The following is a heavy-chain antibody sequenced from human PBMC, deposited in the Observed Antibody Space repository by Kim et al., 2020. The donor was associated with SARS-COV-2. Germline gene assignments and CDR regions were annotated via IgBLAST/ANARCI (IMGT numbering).Heavy chain of an antibody. J-gene: IGHJ5*02. CDR2: ISSSGSTI. Sequence: GGSLRLSCAASGFTFSSYEMNWVRQAPGKGLEWVSYISSSGSTIYYADSVKGRFTISRDNAKNSLYLQMNSLRAEDTAVYYCARDLRWNWFDPWGQGTLVTVSS. CDR3: ARDLRWNWFDP. D-gene: IGHD4-17*01. CDR1: GFTFSSYE. V-gene: IGHV3-48*03.